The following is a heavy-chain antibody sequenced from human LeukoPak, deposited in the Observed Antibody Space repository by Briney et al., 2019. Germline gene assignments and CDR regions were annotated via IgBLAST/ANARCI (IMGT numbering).Heavy chain of an antibody. V-gene: IGHV4-39*07. D-gene: IGHD2-15*01. J-gene: IGHJ6*02. CDR2: AYYSGST. CDR1: GGSISSSSYY. Sequence: PSETLSLTCTVSGGSISSSSYYWGWIRQPPGKGLEWIGSAYYSGSTYHNPSLKSRVTISVDTSKNQFSLKLSSVTAADTAVYYCARVSYCSGGSSYFGYYGMDVWGQGTTVTVSS. CDR3: ARVSYCSGGSSYFGYYGMDV.